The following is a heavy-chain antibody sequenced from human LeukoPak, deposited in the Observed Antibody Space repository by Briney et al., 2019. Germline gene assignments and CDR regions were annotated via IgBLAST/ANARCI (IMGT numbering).Heavy chain of an antibody. V-gene: IGHV1-2*02. CDR2: INPNSGGT. J-gene: IGHJ4*02. D-gene: IGHD3-10*01. Sequence: ASVKVSCKASGYTFTSYYMHWVRQAPGQGLEWMGIINPNSGGTNYAQKFQGRVTMTRDTSISTAYMELSRLRSDDAAVYYCARVMVRGVIITVDYWGQGTLVTVSS. CDR1: GYTFTSYY. CDR3: ARVMVRGVIITVDY.